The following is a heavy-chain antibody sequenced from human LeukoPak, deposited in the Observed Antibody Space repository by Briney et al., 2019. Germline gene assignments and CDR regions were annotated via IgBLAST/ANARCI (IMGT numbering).Heavy chain of an antibody. V-gene: IGHV3-30*02. CDR1: GFTFSNYG. Sequence: PGGSLRLSCAASGFTFSNYGMHWVRQAPGKGLEWVALIRYDGTNENYADSVKGRFTISRDNSKNTLYLQMNSLRTEDTAVYYCAKPSGSVYYFDYWGQGTLVTVSS. J-gene: IGHJ4*02. CDR3: AKPSGSVYYFDY. CDR2: IRYDGTNE. D-gene: IGHD2-8*01.